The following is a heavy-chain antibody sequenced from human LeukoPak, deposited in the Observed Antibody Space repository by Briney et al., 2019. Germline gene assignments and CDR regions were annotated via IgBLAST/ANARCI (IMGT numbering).Heavy chain of an antibody. J-gene: IGHJ3*01. D-gene: IGHD6-6*01. V-gene: IGHV3-53*01. Sequence: PGGSLRLSCAASGFTVSSNYMSWVRQAPGKGLEWVSFIYSGGSAYYTASVKGRFTISRDNSNNTLYLKMNSLRAEDTAVYYCAKRAAYSRSSLVLPFDAFDLWGQGTMVTVSS. CDR1: GFTVSSNY. CDR3: AKRAAYSRSSLVLPFDAFDL. CDR2: IYSGGSA.